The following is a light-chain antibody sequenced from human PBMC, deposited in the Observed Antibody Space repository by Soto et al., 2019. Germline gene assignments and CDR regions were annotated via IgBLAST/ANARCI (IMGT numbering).Light chain of an antibody. Sequence: QSALTQPRSVSGSPGQSVTISCTGTSSDVGSYDYVSWYQQHPGMAPKLMIYDVAKRPSGVSDRFSGSKSGNTASLTISGLQAEDDAEYYCCAYVGRYSLVFGTGTKVTVX. CDR1: SSDVGSYDY. J-gene: IGLJ1*01. V-gene: IGLV2-11*01. CDR3: CAYVGRYSLV. CDR2: DVA.